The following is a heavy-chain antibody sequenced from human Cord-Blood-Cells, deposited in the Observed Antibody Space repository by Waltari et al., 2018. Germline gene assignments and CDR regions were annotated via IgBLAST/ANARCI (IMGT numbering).Heavy chain of an antibody. V-gene: IGHV6-1*01. D-gene: IGHD6-6*01. J-gene: IGHJ3*02. CDR3: ARCSSSDAFDI. CDR2: THYRSTVYN. Sequence: QVQLQPSGPGVVKPSQTLSLTCAISGDSVSSNSAAWNWLRQSPSRGLEWLGRTHYRSTVYNDYAVSVKSRITLNPDTSKNQFSLQLNSVTPEDTAVYYCARCSSSDAFDILGQGTMVTVSS. CDR1: GDSVSSNSAA.